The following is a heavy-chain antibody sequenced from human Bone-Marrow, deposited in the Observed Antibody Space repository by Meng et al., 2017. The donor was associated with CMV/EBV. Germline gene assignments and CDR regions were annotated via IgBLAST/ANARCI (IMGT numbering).Heavy chain of an antibody. D-gene: IGHD3-10*01. CDR2: IYPGDSDT. J-gene: IGHJ6*02. Sequence: KVSCKASGYSFTDYWVGWVRQMPGKGLEWMGIIYPGDSDTRYSPSFQGQVTISADKSISTAYLQWSSLKASDTAMYYCARQSRGPDYYYYYGMDVWGQGTTVTVSS. V-gene: IGHV5-51*01. CDR1: GYSFTDYW. CDR3: ARQSRGPDYYYYYGMDV.